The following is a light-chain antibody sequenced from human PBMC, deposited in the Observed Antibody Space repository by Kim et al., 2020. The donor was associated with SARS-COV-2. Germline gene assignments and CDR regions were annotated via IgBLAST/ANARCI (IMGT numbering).Light chain of an antibody. CDR1: RSVRCGY. V-gene: IGKV3-20*01. CDR3: QQYGLA. Sequence: LSVAPGDRASRSCRGSRSVRCGYLAWYQQQLGQAPSLRIYGTAMRATDVPDRFSGRGSGTDFTLTISRLAPEDFSLYYCQQYGLAFGQGTKVDIK. CDR2: GTA. J-gene: IGKJ1*01.